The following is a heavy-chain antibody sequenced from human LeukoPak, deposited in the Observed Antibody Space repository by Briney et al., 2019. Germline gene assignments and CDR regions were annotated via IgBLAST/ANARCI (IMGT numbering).Heavy chain of an antibody. V-gene: IGHV4-59*12. D-gene: IGHD3-10*01. CDR1: GGSISSYY. Sequence: PSETLSLTCTVSGGSISSYYWSWIRQPPGKGLEWIGYISYSGSTNYNPSLKSRVTISIDTSKNQFSLTLTSVTAADTAVYYCARTMIRGVENWFDPWGQGTLVTVSS. CDR2: ISYSGST. CDR3: ARTMIRGVENWFDP. J-gene: IGHJ5*02.